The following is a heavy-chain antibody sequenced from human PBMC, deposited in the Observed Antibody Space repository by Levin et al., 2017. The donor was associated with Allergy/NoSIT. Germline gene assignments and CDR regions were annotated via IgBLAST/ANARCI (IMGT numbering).Heavy chain of an antibody. D-gene: IGHD6-19*01. CDR2: IGYTGKI. V-gene: IGHV4-59*01. Sequence: SETLSLTCTVSGVSMIGYYWTWIRKSPGKGLEWIGFIGYTGKIKYNPSLKSRISISIDTSKNQFSLELTFVTAADTAGYYCARLPDISGWPFDSWGQGILVTVSS. CDR3: ARLPDISGWPFDS. CDR1: GVSMIGYY. J-gene: IGHJ4*02.